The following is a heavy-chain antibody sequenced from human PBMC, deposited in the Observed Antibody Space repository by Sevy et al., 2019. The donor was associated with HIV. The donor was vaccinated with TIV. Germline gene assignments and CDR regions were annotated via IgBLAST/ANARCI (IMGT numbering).Heavy chain of an antibody. J-gene: IGHJ4*02. Sequence: ASVKVSCKASGYTFTSYRISWVRQAPGQGLEWMGWISTLDVNTNNAQRFQGRVTMTTDKSTSTAYMELRSLRSDDTAVYYCARDDCSSLSCHGSLLYWGQGTLVTVSS. CDR2: ISTLDVNT. CDR1: GYTFTSYR. D-gene: IGHD2-2*01. V-gene: IGHV1-18*01. CDR3: ARDDCSSLSCHGSLLY.